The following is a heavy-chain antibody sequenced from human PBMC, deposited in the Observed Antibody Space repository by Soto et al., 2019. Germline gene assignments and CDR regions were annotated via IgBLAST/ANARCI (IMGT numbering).Heavy chain of an antibody. CDR2: IRSKADSYAT. CDR3: TCGLIGADNY. CDR1: GFTFSGSV. V-gene: IGHV3-73*01. J-gene: IGHJ4*02. D-gene: IGHD2-21*01. Sequence: EVQLVESGGGLVQPGGSLKLSCAASGFTFSGSVIHWVRQASGKGLEWVGRIRSKADSYATAYAASVEGRFTISRDDSKNTAYLQMNSLKTVDTAVYYCTCGLIGADNYWGQGTVVTVSS.